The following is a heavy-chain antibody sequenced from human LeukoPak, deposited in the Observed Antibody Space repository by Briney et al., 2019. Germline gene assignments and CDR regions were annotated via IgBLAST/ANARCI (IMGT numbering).Heavy chain of an antibody. D-gene: IGHD1-26*01. CDR3: ARGYLGSFDY. CDR1: GFSFSVFW. Sequence: GGSLRLSCAASGFSFSVFWMHWVRQAPGKGPVWVSRIKTDGSITDYADSVKGRFTISRDNAKNTLYLQMNSLRAEDTAVYYCARGYLGSFDYWGQGTLVTVSS. CDR2: IKTDGSIT. J-gene: IGHJ4*02. V-gene: IGHV3-74*01.